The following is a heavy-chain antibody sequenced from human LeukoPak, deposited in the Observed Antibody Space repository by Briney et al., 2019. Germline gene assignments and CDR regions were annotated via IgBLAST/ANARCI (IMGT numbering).Heavy chain of an antibody. Sequence: QPGGSLRLSCAASGFTFDDYAMRWVRQAPGKGLEWVSGISWNSGSIGYADSVKGRFTISRDNAKNSLYLQMNSLRAEDTALYYCAKDIRATSVAGTSGFDYWGQGTLVTVSS. V-gene: IGHV3-9*01. J-gene: IGHJ4*02. CDR2: ISWNSGSI. D-gene: IGHD6-19*01. CDR3: AKDIRATSVAGTSGFDY. CDR1: GFTFDDYA.